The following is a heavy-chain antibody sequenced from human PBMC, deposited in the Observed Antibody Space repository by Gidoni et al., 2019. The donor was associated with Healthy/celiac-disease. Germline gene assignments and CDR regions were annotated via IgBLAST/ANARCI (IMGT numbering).Heavy chain of an antibody. CDR1: GFTFSSYA. V-gene: IGHV3-23*01. Sequence: EVQLLESGGGLVQPGGSLRLSCSASGFTFSSYAMSWVRQAPGKGLEWVSAISGSGGSTYYADSVKGRFTISRDNSKNTLYLQMNSLRAEDTAVYYCAREQPYYDFWSGNSPAFDIWGQGTMVTVSS. CDR3: AREQPYYDFWSGNSPAFDI. CDR2: ISGSGGST. D-gene: IGHD3-3*01. J-gene: IGHJ3*02.